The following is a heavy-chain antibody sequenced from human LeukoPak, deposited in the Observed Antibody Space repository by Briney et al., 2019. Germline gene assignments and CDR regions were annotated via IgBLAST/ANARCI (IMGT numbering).Heavy chain of an antibody. D-gene: IGHD6-13*01. CDR3: ARDLHSSSDYYYYYYMDV. CDR1: GYTFTSYY. V-gene: IGHV1-46*01. J-gene: IGHJ6*03. Sequence: ASVKVSCKASGYTFTSYYMHWVRQAPGQGLEWMGIINPSGGSTSYAQKFQGRVTMTRDTSTNTVYMELSSLRSEDTAVYYCARDLHSSSDYYYYYYMDVWGKGTTVTISS. CDR2: INPSGGST.